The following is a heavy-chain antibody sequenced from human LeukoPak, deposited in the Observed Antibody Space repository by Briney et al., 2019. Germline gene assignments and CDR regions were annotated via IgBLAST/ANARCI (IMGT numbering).Heavy chain of an antibody. Sequence: GDSLQISCQGSGHSFSTDWIAWVRPMPGKGLEWMGVIYAGDADTRYSPSFQGQVTISADKSLNTAYLQWTNLKASDTAMYYCARFRGELMDGFDFWGQGTLVTVSS. CDR2: IYAGDADT. J-gene: IGHJ4*02. V-gene: IGHV5-51*01. CDR3: ARFRGELMDGFDF. CDR1: GHSFSTDW. D-gene: IGHD1-7*01.